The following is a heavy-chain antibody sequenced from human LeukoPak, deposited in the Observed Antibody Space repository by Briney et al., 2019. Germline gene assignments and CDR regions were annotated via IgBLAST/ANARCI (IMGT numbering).Heavy chain of an antibody. CDR3: ARDHSRVRAPSLDY. CDR1: GFDFSRYM. Sequence: GGSLRLSCAASGFDFSRYMMDWVRQAPGKGLEWVASISSSSSNIYYADSVKGRFSISRDNAKNSLYLQMEGLRVEDTSLYYCARDHSRVRAPSLDYWGQGALVTVSS. J-gene: IGHJ4*02. V-gene: IGHV3-21*01. D-gene: IGHD1-26*01. CDR2: ISSSSSNI.